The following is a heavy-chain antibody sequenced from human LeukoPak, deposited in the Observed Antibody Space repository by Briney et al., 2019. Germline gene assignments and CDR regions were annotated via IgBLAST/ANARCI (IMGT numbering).Heavy chain of an antibody. CDR1: GYSISSGYQ. Sequence: SETLSLTCVVSGYSISSGYQWAWIRQSPGKGLEWIGSIYHSGSAHYNPSLKSRVTISVETSKNQFSLNLYSVTAADTAVYYCARDPRWLTPDCTSTSCYENYFDPWGQGTLVTVS. V-gene: IGHV4-38-2*02. D-gene: IGHD2-2*01. CDR3: ARDPRWLTPDCTSTSCYENYFDP. J-gene: IGHJ5*02. CDR2: IYHSGSA.